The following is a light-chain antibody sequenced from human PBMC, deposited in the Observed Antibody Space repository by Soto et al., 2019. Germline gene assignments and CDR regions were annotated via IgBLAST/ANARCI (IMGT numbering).Light chain of an antibody. V-gene: IGKV3-20*01. Sequence: EIELTQSPVTLSLYPGERATLSCRASQSVSSYLAWYQQKPGQAPRLLIYDASNRATGIPARFSGGGSGTDFTLTISRLEPEDFAVYYCQQYGSSPPITFGQGTRLEI. CDR1: QSVSSY. J-gene: IGKJ5*01. CDR2: DAS. CDR3: QQYGSSPPIT.